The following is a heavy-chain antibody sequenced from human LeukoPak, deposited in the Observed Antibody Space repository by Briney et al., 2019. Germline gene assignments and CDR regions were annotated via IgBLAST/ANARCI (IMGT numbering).Heavy chain of an antibody. V-gene: IGHV1-2*02. J-gene: IGHJ5*02. CDR2: INPNSGGT. CDR3: ARLAAGTRIVLDP. Sequence: ASVKVSCKASGYTFTGYYMHWVRQAPGQGLEWMGWINPNSGGTNYAQKFQGRVTMTRDTSISTAYMELSRLRSDDTAVYYCARLAAGTRIVLDPWGERTLVTVSS. D-gene: IGHD6-13*01. CDR1: GYTFTGYY.